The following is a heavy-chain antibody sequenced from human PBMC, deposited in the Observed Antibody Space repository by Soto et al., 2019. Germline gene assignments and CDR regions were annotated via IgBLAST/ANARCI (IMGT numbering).Heavy chain of an antibody. J-gene: IGHJ6*03. CDR3: ARYGAGGYDWNYYYYYMDV. V-gene: IGHV3-53*04. D-gene: IGHD5-12*01. CDR1: GFTVSSNY. CDR2: IYSGGST. Sequence: PWGSLRLSCAASGFTVSSNYMSCVRQAPGKGLEWVSVIYSGGSTYYADSVKGRFTISRHNSKNTLYLQMNSLRAEDTAVYYCARYGAGGYDWNYYYYYMDVWGKGTTVTVSS.